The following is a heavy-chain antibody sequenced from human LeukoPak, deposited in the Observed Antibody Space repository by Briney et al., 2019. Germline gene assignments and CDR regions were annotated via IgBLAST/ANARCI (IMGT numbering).Heavy chain of an antibody. Sequence: GGSQRLSCAASGFTFSNAWMSWVRQAPGKGLEWVGRIKSKTDGGTTDYAAPVKGRFTISRDDSKNTLYLQMNSLKTEDTAVYYCTTQYSSGWDFDYWGQGTLVTVSS. V-gene: IGHV3-15*01. CDR1: GFTFSNAW. CDR2: IKSKTDGGTT. CDR3: TTQYSSGWDFDY. J-gene: IGHJ4*02. D-gene: IGHD6-19*01.